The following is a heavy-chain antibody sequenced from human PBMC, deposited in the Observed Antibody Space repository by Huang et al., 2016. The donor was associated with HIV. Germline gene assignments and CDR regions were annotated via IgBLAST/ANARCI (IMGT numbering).Heavy chain of an antibody. CDR3: ARGYGLTYWHKITYRYAYDV. CDR2: LNPHSGNT. J-gene: IGHJ3*01. D-gene: IGHD4-17*01. CDR1: GYAFIKYD. V-gene: IGHV1-8*03. Sequence: QVQLVQSGPEVRKPGASLKVSCKASGYAFIKYDIQWGRQAVGQGLGGMGGLNPHSGNTGFSRKLQGRETTTRDMSSTTVFMELRNLTSHDTAIYFCARGYGLTYWHKITYRYAYDVWGQGTEVIVTS.